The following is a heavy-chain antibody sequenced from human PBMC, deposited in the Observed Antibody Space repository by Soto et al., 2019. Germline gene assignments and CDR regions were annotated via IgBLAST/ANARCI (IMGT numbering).Heavy chain of an antibody. D-gene: IGHD2-2*01. CDR3: ARRYCSSATCPRNYYGMDV. V-gene: IGHV5-10-1*01. CDR2: IDPIDSHT. Sequence: GESLKISCKGSGYSFTSYWISWVRQMPGKGLEWMGRIDPIDSHTTYSPSFQGHVTISTDKSINTAYLQWSSLKASDTAMYYCARRYCSSATCPRNYYGMDVWGQGTTVTVSS. J-gene: IGHJ6*02. CDR1: GYSFTSYW.